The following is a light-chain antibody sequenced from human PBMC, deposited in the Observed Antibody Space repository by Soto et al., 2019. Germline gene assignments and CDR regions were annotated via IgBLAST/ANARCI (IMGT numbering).Light chain of an antibody. J-gene: IGLJ2*01. Sequence: QSALTQPRSVSGSPGQSVTISCTGISSDVGGYNYVSWYQRHPGKAPKLIISDVTKRPSGVPDRFSGSKSGNTASLTISGLQSEDEADYDCCSYAGSNILIFGGGTKVTVL. CDR3: CSYAGSNILI. CDR1: SSDVGGYNY. CDR2: DVT. V-gene: IGLV2-11*01.